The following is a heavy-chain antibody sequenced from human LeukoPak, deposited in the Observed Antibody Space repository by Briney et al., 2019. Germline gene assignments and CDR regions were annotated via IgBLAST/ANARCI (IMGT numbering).Heavy chain of an antibody. CDR2: ISAYNGNT. J-gene: IGHJ3*02. Sequence: ASVKVSCKTSGYTFTNYGISWVRQAPGQGLEWTGWISAYNGNTNYAQKLQGRVTMTTDTSTSTAYMELRSLRSDDTAVYYCAREVEYQLLWSDAFDIWGQGTMVTASS. D-gene: IGHD2-2*01. V-gene: IGHV1-18*01. CDR1: GYTFTNYG. CDR3: AREVEYQLLWSDAFDI.